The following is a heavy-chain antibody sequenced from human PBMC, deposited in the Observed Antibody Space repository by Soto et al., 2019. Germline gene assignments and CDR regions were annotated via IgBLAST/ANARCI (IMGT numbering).Heavy chain of an antibody. Sequence: PGESLKISCKASGYSFTTYWIGWVRQMPGKGLEWMGVIYPGDSDTRYSPPFQGQVTISADKSISTAYLQWSSLKASDTAMYYCARQSSGWQTNDYWGPGTLVTVSS. D-gene: IGHD6-19*01. J-gene: IGHJ4*02. CDR1: GYSFTTYW. CDR3: ARQSSGWQTNDY. V-gene: IGHV5-51*01. CDR2: IYPGDSDT.